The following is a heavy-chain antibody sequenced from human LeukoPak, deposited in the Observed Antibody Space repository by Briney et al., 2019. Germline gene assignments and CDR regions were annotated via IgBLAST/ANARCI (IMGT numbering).Heavy chain of an antibody. V-gene: IGHV3-23*01. Sequence: GGSLRLSCAASGFTFRSYGMSWVRQAPGKGLERVSGITGDGGTTYYADSVKGRFTISRDNSKNTLYLQMNSLRAEDTAVYYCARATDYYYYGMDVWGQGTTVTVSS. J-gene: IGHJ6*02. CDR3: ARATDYYYYGMDV. CDR2: ITGDGGTT. CDR1: GFTFRSYG.